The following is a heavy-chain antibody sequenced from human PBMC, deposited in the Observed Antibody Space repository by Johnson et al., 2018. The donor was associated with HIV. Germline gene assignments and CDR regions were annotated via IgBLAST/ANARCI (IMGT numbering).Heavy chain of an antibody. J-gene: IGHJ3*02. D-gene: IGHD1-26*01. CDR2: MWYDGSNK. CDR1: GFTFSNAW. CDR3: ARDRIVGADYDAFDI. V-gene: IGHV3-33*08. Sequence: QVQLVESGGGLVKPGGSLRLSCAASGFTFSNAWMSWVRQAPGKGLEWVAVMWYDGSNKYYADSVKGRFTISRDNSKNTLYLQMNSLRAEDTAVYHCARDRIVGADYDAFDIWGQGTMVTVSS.